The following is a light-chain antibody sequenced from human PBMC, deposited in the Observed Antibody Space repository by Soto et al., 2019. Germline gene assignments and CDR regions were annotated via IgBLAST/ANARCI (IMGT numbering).Light chain of an antibody. Sequence: QSVLTQPPSVSAAPGQKVAISCSGSSPNIGNNYVSWYQQLPGTAPKLLIFDNNRRPSVIPDRFSGSKSGTSATLVISGLQTGDEADYYCATWDTSLSAPVFGGGTKLTVL. V-gene: IGLV1-51*01. J-gene: IGLJ2*01. CDR3: ATWDTSLSAPV. CDR2: DNN. CDR1: SPNIGNNY.